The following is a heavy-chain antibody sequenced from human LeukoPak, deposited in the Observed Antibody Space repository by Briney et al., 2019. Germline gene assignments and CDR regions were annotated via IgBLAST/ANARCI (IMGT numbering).Heavy chain of an antibody. CDR2: IYHSGST. D-gene: IGHD2-2*01. CDR3: ARGGGDIVVVPAAQSVNWFDP. Sequence: SETLSLTCTVSGGSISSYYWSWIRQPPGKGLEWIGYIYHSGSTYYNPSLKSRVTISVDRSKNQFSLKLSSVTAADTAVYYCARGGGDIVVVPAAQSVNWFDPWGQGTLVTVSS. CDR1: GGSISSYY. J-gene: IGHJ5*02. V-gene: IGHV4-59*12.